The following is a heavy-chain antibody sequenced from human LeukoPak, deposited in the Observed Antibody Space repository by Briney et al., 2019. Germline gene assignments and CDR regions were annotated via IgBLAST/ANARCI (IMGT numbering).Heavy chain of an antibody. CDR1: GGYISSYC. CDR3: ARVLSMTTVTYNWFDP. J-gene: IGHJ5*02. D-gene: IGHD4-17*01. CDR2: IYYSGST. Sequence: PSETLSLTCTVSGGYISSYCWSWIRQPPGKGLEWIGYIYYSGSTNYNPSLKSRVTISVDTSKNQFSLKLSSVTAADTAVYYCARVLSMTTVTYNWFDPWGQGTLVTVSS. V-gene: IGHV4-59*01.